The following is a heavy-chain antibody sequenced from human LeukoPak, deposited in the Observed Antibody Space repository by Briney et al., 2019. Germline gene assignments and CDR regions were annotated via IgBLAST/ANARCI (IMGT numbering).Heavy chain of an antibody. CDR2: MNPNSGNT. CDR1: GYTFTSYD. CDR3: ARDKDFWSGYPYYYYYYMDV. Sequence: ASVKVSCKASGYTFTSYDINWVRQATGQGLEWMGWMNPNSGNTGYAQKFQGRVTMTRNTSISTAYMELSRLRSDDTAVYYCARDKDFWSGYPYYYYYYMDVWGKGTTVTVSS. V-gene: IGHV1-8*01. D-gene: IGHD3-3*01. J-gene: IGHJ6*03.